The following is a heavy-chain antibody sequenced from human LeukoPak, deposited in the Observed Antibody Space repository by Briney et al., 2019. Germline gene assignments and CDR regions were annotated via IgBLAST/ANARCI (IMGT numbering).Heavy chain of an antibody. V-gene: IGHV3-30*04. CDR1: GFTFSSYA. D-gene: IGHD6-6*01. CDR3: ARDQRTNKEQLIYYYYMDV. CDR2: ISYDGSNK. Sequence: PGGSLRLSCAASGFTFSSYAMHWVRQAPGKGLEWVAVISYDGSNKYYADSVKGRFTISRDNSKNTLYLQMNSLRAEDTAVYYCARDQRTNKEQLIYYYYMDVWGKGTTVTVSS. J-gene: IGHJ6*03.